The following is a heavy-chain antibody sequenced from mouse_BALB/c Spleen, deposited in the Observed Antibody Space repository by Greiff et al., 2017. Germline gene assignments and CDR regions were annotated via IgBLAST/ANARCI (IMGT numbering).Heavy chain of an antibody. CDR1: GYTFTSYW. D-gene: IGHD1-1*01. V-gene: IGHV1-87*01. Sequence: VQLQQSGAELARPGASVKLSCKASGYTFTSYWMQWVKQRPGQGLEWIGAIYPGDGDTRYTQKFKGKATLTADKSSSTAYMQLSSLASEDSAVYYCARGGDGSSLYYAMDYWGQGTSVTVSS. CDR3: ARGGDGSSLYYAMDY. CDR2: IYPGDGDT. J-gene: IGHJ4*01.